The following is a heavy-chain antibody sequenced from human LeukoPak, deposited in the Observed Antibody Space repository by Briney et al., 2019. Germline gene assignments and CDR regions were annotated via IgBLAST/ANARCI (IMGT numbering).Heavy chain of an antibody. J-gene: IGHJ4*02. CDR2: IKQDGSEK. V-gene: IGHV3-7*02. CDR3: ASSRSRRDY. CDR1: GFTFFSGCS. Sequence: GGSLRLSCEASGFTFFSGCSMSWVRQAHGKGLEWVANIKQDGSEKYYVDSVKGRFTISRDNAKNSLYLQMNSLRAEDTAVYSCASSRSRRDYWGQGTLVTVSS.